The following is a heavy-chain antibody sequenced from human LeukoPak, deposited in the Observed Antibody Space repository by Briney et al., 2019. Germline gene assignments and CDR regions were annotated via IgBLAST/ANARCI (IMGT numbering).Heavy chain of an antibody. Sequence: PGGSLRLSCSASESLNGYAMSWVRQAPGMGLEWVASISSSGSYMYYADSVKGRFIISRGNAKKSLSLEMNSLTSHDTAIYYCARCALGVGADNYYMDVWGTGTTVIVSS. CDR2: ISSSGSYM. V-gene: IGHV3-21*01. CDR3: ARCALGVGADNYYMDV. CDR1: ESLNGYA. D-gene: IGHD3-3*01. J-gene: IGHJ6*03.